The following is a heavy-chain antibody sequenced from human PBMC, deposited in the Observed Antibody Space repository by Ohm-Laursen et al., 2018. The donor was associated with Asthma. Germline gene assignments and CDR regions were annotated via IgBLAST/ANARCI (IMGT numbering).Heavy chain of an antibody. Sequence: GSLRLSCTASGFTFSSYSMNWVRQAPGKGLEWIAYISTSGSTMYYADSVKGRFTISRDNAKSSLYLQMNSLTAEDTAVYYCARDPPVTTVTTGEYFDHWGQGTLVTVSS. V-gene: IGHV3-48*04. CDR1: GFTFSSYS. CDR2: ISTSGSTM. D-gene: IGHD4-17*01. J-gene: IGHJ4*02. CDR3: ARDPPVTTVTTGEYFDH.